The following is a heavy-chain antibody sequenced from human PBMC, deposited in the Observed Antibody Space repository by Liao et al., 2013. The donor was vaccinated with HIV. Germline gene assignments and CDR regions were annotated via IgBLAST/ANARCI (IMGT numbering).Heavy chain of an antibody. J-gene: IGHJ6*04. V-gene: IGHV4-59*01. CDR1: GGSISNYY. CDR3: ARVGTIFGVVINFVDV. Sequence: QVQLQESGPGLVKPSETLSLMCTVSGGSISNYYWTWIRQPPGKGLEWLGIISYSGSTNYNPSLKSRVTISVDTSQNQFSLNLSSVTAADTAVYYCARVGTIFGVVINFVDVWGKGTTVTVSS. D-gene: IGHD3-3*01. CDR2: ISYSGST.